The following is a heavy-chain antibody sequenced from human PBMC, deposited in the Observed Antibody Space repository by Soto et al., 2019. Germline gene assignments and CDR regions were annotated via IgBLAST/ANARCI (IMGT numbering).Heavy chain of an antibody. CDR2: IWYDGSNK. V-gene: IGHV3-33*01. J-gene: IGHJ4*02. CDR1: GFTFSSYG. Sequence: GGSLRLSCAASGFTFSSYGMHWVRQAPGKGLEWVAVIWYDGSNKYYADSVKGRFTISRDNSKNTLYLQMNSLRAEDTAVYYCAREVEQQLETIPVYFDYWGQGTLVTVSS. D-gene: IGHD6-13*01. CDR3: AREVEQQLETIPVYFDY.